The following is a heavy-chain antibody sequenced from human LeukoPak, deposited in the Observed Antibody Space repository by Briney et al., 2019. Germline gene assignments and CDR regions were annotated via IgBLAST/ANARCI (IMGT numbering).Heavy chain of an antibody. CDR2: IYYSGST. J-gene: IGHJ6*02. V-gene: IGHV4-39*01. CDR1: GGSISSSSYY. D-gene: IGHD3-10*01. Sequence: SETLSLTCTVSGGSISSSSYYWGRIRQPPGKGLEWIGSIYYSGSTYYNPSLKSRVTISVDTSKNQFSLKLSSVTAADTAVYYCARLGFGESSFYYYGMDVWGQGTTVTVSS. CDR3: ARLGFGESSFYYYGMDV.